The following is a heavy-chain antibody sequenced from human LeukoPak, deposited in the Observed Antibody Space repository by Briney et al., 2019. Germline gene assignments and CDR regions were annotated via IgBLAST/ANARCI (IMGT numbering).Heavy chain of an antibody. V-gene: IGHV4-34*01. CDR3: ARGYYGSGSYFDY. Sequence: PSETLSLTCAVYGGSFSGYYWSWIRQPPGKGLEWIGEINHSGSTNYNPSLKSRVTISVDTSKNQFSLKLSSVTAADTAVYYCARGYYGSGSYFDYWGQGTLVTVSS. D-gene: IGHD3-10*01. CDR2: INHSGST. J-gene: IGHJ4*02. CDR1: GGSFSGYY.